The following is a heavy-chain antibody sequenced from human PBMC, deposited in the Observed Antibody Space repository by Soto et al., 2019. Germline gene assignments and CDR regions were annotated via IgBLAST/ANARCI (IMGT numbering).Heavy chain of an antibody. CDR3: ARGVEKHCTFGDCGLDC. Sequence: ESGGGLVKPGGSLRLSCVGSGFTFSDYYLTWIRQAPGKGLEWVSYIRSSGNMIYYADSVKGRFSMSRDNANNSLYLQMNSLRAEDTAFYYCARGVEKHCTFGDCGLDCWGQGTLVTVSS. CDR2: IRSSGNMI. D-gene: IGHD2-8*01. CDR1: GFTFSDYY. V-gene: IGHV3-11*01. J-gene: IGHJ4*02.